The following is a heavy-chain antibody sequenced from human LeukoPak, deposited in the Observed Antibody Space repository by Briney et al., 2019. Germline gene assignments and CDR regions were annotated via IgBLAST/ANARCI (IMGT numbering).Heavy chain of an antibody. J-gene: IGHJ4*02. CDR2: ISYDGSNK. CDR1: GFTFSSYV. D-gene: IGHD1-1*01. CDR3: AKVGNNWDFDY. Sequence: GGSLRLSCAASGFTFSSYVMHWVRQAPGKGLEWVAIISYDGSNKYYADSVKGRFTISRDNSKNTLYLQMNSLRGEDTAVYYCAKVGNNWDFDYWGQGTLVTVSS. V-gene: IGHV3-30*18.